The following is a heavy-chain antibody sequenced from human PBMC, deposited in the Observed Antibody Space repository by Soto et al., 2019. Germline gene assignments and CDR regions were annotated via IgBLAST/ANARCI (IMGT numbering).Heavy chain of an antibody. D-gene: IGHD3-16*01. V-gene: IGHV1-3*01. Sequence: QVQLVQSETEVKKPGASVKVSCKASGYTFNRYNMHWVCQAPGQRLEWMGWINAGNGNTKYSQKFQGRITITRDTSASTASMELSSLRSEDTAVYYCAREGGDGWGYHSYGMDVWGQGTTVTVSS. J-gene: IGHJ6*02. CDR3: AREGGDGWGYHSYGMDV. CDR2: INAGNGNT. CDR1: GYTFNRYN.